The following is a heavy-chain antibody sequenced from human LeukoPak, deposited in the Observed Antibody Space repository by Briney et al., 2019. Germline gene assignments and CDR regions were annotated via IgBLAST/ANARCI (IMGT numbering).Heavy chain of an antibody. CDR1: EFTFSSCV. V-gene: IGHV3-23*01. CDR3: ARDLNSYDSSASGH. D-gene: IGHD3-22*01. J-gene: IGHJ4*02. Sequence: GGSLRLSCAASEFTFSSCVMSWVRQAPGKGLEWVSTISGSGSSAYYADSVKGRFTISRDNSKSTLFLQMNSLRAEDTAVYYCARDLNSYDSSASGHWGQGTLVTVSS. CDR2: ISGSGSSA.